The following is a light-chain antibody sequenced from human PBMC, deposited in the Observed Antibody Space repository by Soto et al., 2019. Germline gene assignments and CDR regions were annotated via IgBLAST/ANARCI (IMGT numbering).Light chain of an antibody. Sequence: EIVMTQSPATLSVSPGERATLSGRASQSVSSNLAWYQQKPGQAPRLLIYVASTRATGIPARFSGSGSGTEFTLTISSLQSEDFAVYYCQQYNNWPPGFTFGPGTKVDIK. CDR2: VAS. J-gene: IGKJ3*01. V-gene: IGKV3-15*01. CDR1: QSVSSN. CDR3: QQYNNWPPGFT.